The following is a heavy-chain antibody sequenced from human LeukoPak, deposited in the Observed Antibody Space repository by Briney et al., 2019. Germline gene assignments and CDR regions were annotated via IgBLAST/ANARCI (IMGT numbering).Heavy chain of an antibody. CDR2: IYTSGNT. Sequence: SETLSLTCTVSGGSISSYYWSWIRQPAGKGLEWIGRIYTSGNTNYNPSLKSRVTLSVDTSKNQFSLKLSSVTAADTAVYYCAREQRDIGISDYFDYWGQGTLVTVSS. CDR1: GGSISSYY. J-gene: IGHJ4*02. V-gene: IGHV4-4*07. D-gene: IGHD2-15*01. CDR3: AREQRDIGISDYFDY.